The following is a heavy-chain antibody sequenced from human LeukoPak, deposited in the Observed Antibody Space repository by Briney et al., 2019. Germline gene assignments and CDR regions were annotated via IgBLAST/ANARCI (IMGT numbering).Heavy chain of an antibody. CDR1: GFTFSSYW. D-gene: IGHD3-22*01. J-gene: IGHJ4*02. CDR2: IKQDGSEK. CDR3: ATGDYYAKPQRDY. V-gene: IGHV3-7*01. Sequence: GGSLRLSCAASGFTFSSYWMSWVRQAPGKGLEWVANIKQDGSEKYYVDSVKGRFTISRDNAKNSLYLQMNSLRAEDTAVYYCATGDYYAKPQRDYWGQGTLVTVSS.